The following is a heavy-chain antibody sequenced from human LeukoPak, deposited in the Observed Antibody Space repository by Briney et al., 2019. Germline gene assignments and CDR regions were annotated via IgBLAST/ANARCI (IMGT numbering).Heavy chain of an antibody. J-gene: IGHJ4*02. CDR2: TWYDGSKQ. CDR3: ARDLHPSGWSDFDY. Sequence: GGSLRLSCAASGFILSHHGMHWVRQAPGKGLEWVAVTWYDGSKQYYADSVKGRFTISRDISKNTLFLQMNSLRAEDTAVYYCARDLHPSGWSDFDYWGQGTLVTVSS. CDR1: GFILSHHG. V-gene: IGHV3-33*01. D-gene: IGHD6-19*01.